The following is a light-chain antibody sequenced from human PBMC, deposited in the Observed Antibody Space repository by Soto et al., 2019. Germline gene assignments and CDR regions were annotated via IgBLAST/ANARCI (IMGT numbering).Light chain of an antibody. CDR1: QSVNIY. CDR3: QQYNNWPQT. Sequence: EIVMTQSPATLSVSPGERATLSCRASQSVNIYLAWYQQKPGQAPRLLIFGASYRATGIPARFSGSGSGTEFNLTISSLQSEDFAEYHCQQYNNWPQTFGQGTKVDIK. J-gene: IGKJ1*01. CDR2: GAS. V-gene: IGKV3D-15*01.